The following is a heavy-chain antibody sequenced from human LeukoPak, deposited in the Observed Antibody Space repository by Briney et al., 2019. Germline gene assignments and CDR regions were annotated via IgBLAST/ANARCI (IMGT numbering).Heavy chain of an antibody. V-gene: IGHV4-4*02. J-gene: IGHJ4*02. CDR3: ARTSARGAQFDY. Sequence: SETLSLTCAVSGGSISSSNWWSWVRQPPGKGLEWIGEIYHSGSTNYNPSLKSRVTISVDKSKNQFSLNLTTVTAADTAVYYCARTSARGAQFDYWGQGTLVTVSS. CDR1: GGSISSSNW. CDR2: IYHSGST. D-gene: IGHD3-10*01.